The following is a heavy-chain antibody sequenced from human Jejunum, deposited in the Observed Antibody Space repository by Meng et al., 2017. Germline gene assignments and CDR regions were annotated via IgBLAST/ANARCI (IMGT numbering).Heavy chain of an antibody. CDR1: VDSISGTKW. CDR3: ATHFGFSFDP. D-gene: IGHD3-10*01. Sequence: GSLRLSCAVSVDSISGTKWWSWVRRPPGKGLDWIGQIDNRGSASYNPSLKSRVTMSVHKSKNQMSLELTSVTAADTAVYFCATHFGFSFDPWGQGTLVTGSS. V-gene: IGHV4-4*01. CDR2: IDNRGSA. J-gene: IGHJ5*02.